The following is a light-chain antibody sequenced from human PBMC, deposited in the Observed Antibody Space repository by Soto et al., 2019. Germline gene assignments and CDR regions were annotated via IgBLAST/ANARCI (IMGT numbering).Light chain of an antibody. Sequence: QSVLTQPASVSGSPGQSITISCTGTSSDVGSYNFVSWYQQQPGKAPKLMIYEGSKRPSGVSNRFSGSKSGNTASLTISGLQVEDEADYYCTSYTSSSTLLLFGGGTKVTVL. V-gene: IGLV2-14*02. CDR3: TSYTSSSTLLL. J-gene: IGLJ2*01. CDR1: SSDVGSYNF. CDR2: EGS.